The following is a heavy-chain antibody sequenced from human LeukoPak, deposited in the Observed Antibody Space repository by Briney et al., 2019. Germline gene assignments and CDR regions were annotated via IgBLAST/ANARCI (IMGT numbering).Heavy chain of an antibody. CDR1: GFTFSDYW. Sequence: GGSLRLSCAASGFTFSDYWMTWVRQAPGKGLEWVANIKQDGSEMYYVDSVKGRFTISRDNAKNSLYLQMKSLRAEGTALYYCAKDGLYYDGSEHVYYFDSWGQGTLVTVSS. CDR2: IKQDGSEM. CDR3: AKDGLYYDGSEHVYYFDS. V-gene: IGHV3-7*03. J-gene: IGHJ4*02. D-gene: IGHD3-22*01.